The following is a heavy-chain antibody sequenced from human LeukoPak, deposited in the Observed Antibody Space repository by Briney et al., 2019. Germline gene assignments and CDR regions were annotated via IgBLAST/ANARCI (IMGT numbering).Heavy chain of an antibody. CDR2: ISSSGSTI. CDR3: AKGQEGATLCDY. D-gene: IGHD1-1*01. CDR1: GFIFSSYE. J-gene: IGHJ4*02. V-gene: IGHV3-48*03. Sequence: PGGSLRLSCAASGFIFSSYEMNWVRQAPGKGLEWVSYISSSGSTIYYADSVKGRFTISRDNSKNTLYLQMNSLRAEDTAVYYCAKGQEGATLCDYWGQGTLVTVSS.